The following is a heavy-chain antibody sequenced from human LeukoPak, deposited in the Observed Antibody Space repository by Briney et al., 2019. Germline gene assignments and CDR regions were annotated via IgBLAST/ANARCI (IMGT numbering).Heavy chain of an antibody. CDR3: ARHAVGARYYYYYYMDV. J-gene: IGHJ6*03. CDR2: IIPIFGTA. V-gene: IGHV1-69*06. D-gene: IGHD1-26*01. Sequence: GASVKVSCKASGGTFSSYAISWVRQAPGQGLEWMGGIIPIFGTANYAQKFRGRVTITADKSTRTAYMELSSLRSEDTAVYYCARHAVGARYYYYYYMDVWGKGTTVTVSS. CDR1: GGTFSSYA.